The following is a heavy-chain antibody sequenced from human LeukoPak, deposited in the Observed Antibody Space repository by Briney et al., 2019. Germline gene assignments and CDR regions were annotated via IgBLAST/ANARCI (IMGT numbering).Heavy chain of an antibody. V-gene: IGHV4-59*01. Sequence: SETLSLTCTISGGSISSYYWSWIRQPPGKGLEWIGYIYYSGSTNYNPSLKSRVTISVDTSKNQFSLKLSSVTAADTAVYYCGRDSSSGYRTPGYYYYYREVGGKGTTVTVSS. D-gene: IGHD6-13*01. J-gene: IGHJ6*03. CDR2: IYYSGST. CDR3: GRDSSSGYRTPGYYYYYREV. CDR1: GGSISSYY.